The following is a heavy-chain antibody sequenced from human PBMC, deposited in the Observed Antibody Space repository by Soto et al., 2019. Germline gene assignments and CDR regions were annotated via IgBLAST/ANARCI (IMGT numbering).Heavy chain of an antibody. D-gene: IGHD6-19*01. CDR2: ISTYNGNT. J-gene: IGHJ1*01. V-gene: IGHV1-18*01. CDR1: GYIFTSHG. Sequence: QVQLGQSGAEVKKPGASVKVSCKASGYIFTSHGISWVRQAPGQGLEWMGRISTYNGNTKYAQKLQGRVTMTTDTSASIAYMELRSLRSDDTAVYYCARDNGQWLVSDWGQGTPVTVSS. CDR3: ARDNGQWLVSD.